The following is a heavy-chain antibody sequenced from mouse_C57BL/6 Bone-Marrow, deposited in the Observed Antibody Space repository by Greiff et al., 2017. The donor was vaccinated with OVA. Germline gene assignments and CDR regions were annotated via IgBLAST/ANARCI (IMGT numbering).Heavy chain of an antibody. CDR2: IDPENGDT. V-gene: IGHV14-4*01. CDR1: GFNIKDDY. J-gene: IGHJ2*01. CDR3: TTGPDYFDY. Sequence: EVQLQQSGAELVRPGASVKLSCTASGFNIKDDYMHWVKQRPEQGLEWIGWIDPENGDTEYASKFQGKATITADTSSNTAYLQLSSLTSADTAVYYCTTGPDYFDYWGQGTTLTVSS.